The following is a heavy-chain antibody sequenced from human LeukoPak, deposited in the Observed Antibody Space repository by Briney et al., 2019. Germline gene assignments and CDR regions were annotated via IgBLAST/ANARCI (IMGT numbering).Heavy chain of an antibody. CDR3: ARPTRGAFDI. V-gene: IGHV4-34*01. CDR1: GGSFSGYY. CDR2: INHSGST. Sequence: PSETLSLTCAVYGGSFSGYYWGWIRQPPGKGLEWIGEINHSGSTNYNPSLKSRVTISVDTSKNQFSLKLSSVTAADTAVYYCARPTRGAFDIWGQGTMVTVSS. J-gene: IGHJ3*02.